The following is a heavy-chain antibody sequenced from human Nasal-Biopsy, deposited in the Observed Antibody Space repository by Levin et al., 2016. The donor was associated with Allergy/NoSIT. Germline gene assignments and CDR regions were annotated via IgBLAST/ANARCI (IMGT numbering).Heavy chain of an antibody. CDR2: IDPRDSYT. V-gene: IGHV5-10-1*01. CDR1: GFSFTSYW. J-gene: IGHJ4*02. Sequence: GESLKISCKGSGFSFTSYWISWVRQMPGKGLEWMGRIDPRDSYTNYSPSFQGHVTISADKSISTTYLQWSSLKSSDTAMYYCAREGSGNSGGAYWGQGTLVTVSS. D-gene: IGHD2-15*01. CDR3: AREGSGNSGGAY.